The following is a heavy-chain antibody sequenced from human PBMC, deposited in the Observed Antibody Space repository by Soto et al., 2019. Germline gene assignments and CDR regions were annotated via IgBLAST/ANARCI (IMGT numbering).Heavy chain of an antibody. D-gene: IGHD3-22*01. Sequence: QVQLVQSGAEVKKPGASVKVSCKASGYTFTGYYMHWVRQAPGQGLEWMGWINPNSGGTNYAQKFQGRVTMTRDTSISTAYMELSRLRSDDTAVYYCARVQYYHDSSGYYSHFDYWGQGTLVTVS. V-gene: IGHV1-2*02. J-gene: IGHJ4*02. CDR2: INPNSGGT. CDR1: GYTFTGYY. CDR3: ARVQYYHDSSGYYSHFDY.